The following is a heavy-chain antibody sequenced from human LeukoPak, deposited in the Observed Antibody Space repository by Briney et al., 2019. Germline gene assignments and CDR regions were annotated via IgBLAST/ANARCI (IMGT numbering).Heavy chain of an antibody. Sequence: GGSLRLSCAASGFTFSNYWMNWVRQAPGKGLEWVANIKQDGSEKYYADSVKGRFTISRDNSKNTLYLQMNSLRAEDTAVYYCAKGLGLTTTDAFDIWGQGTMVTVSS. J-gene: IGHJ3*02. V-gene: IGHV3-7*01. CDR3: AKGLGLTTTDAFDI. CDR1: GFTFSNYW. CDR2: IKQDGSEK. D-gene: IGHD1-1*01.